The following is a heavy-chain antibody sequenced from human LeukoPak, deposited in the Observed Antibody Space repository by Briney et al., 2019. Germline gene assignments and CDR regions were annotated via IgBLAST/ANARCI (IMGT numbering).Heavy chain of an antibody. Sequence: GGSLRLSCAASGFTFRRYEMNWVRQAPGKGLEWVSYISSSGSTRTYADSEKGRFTISRDNAKNSLYLEMNSLRAEDTAVYYCAREIVSAVAGNFDYWGQGTLVTVSS. J-gene: IGHJ4*02. D-gene: IGHD6-19*01. CDR1: GFTFRRYE. V-gene: IGHV3-48*03. CDR2: ISSSGSTR. CDR3: AREIVSAVAGNFDY.